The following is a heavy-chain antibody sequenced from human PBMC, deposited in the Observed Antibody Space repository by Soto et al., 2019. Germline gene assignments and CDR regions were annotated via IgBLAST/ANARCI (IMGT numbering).Heavy chain of an antibody. CDR2: INPSGGST. Sequence: ASVKVSCKASGYTFTSYYMHWVRQAPGQGFEWMGIINPSGGSTSYAQKFQGRVTMTRDTSTSTVYMELSSLRSEDTAVDYCASVTEQWLVLYLDYRGQGTLGTVSS. D-gene: IGHD6-19*01. CDR3: ASVTEQWLVLYLDY. J-gene: IGHJ4*02. CDR1: GYTFTSYY. V-gene: IGHV1-46*01.